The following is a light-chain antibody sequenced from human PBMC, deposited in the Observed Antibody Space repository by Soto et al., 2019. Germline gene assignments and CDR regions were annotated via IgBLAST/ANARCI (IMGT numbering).Light chain of an antibody. V-gene: IGKV2-28*01. CDR2: FGS. Sequence: DVVLTQSPLSLSVTPGEPASISCRSSQSLLHSNGYKYLDWYLQKPGQPPQLLIYFGSYRASGXPXXFSGSGSGTDYTLKISRVGAEDVGVYYCMQALPSYTFGQGTKVEIK. CDR3: MQALPSYT. J-gene: IGKJ1*01. CDR1: QSLLHSNGYKY.